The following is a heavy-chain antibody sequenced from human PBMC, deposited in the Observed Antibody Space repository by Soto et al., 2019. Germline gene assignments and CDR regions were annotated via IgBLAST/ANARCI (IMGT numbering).Heavy chain of an antibody. CDR3: GRGVSYYDYPWGIDY. CDR1: GFTFSSFA. J-gene: IGHJ4*02. D-gene: IGHD3-22*01. V-gene: IGHV3-33*01. CDR2: IWYDGSNK. Sequence: QVQLVESGGGVVQPGRSLRLSCAASGFTFSSFAMHWVRQAPGKGLEWVALIWYDGSNKYYADSVKGRFTISRDNSQGTLYLPMNRLGADDKAVYFCGRGVSYYDYPWGIDYWGQGTLVTVSS.